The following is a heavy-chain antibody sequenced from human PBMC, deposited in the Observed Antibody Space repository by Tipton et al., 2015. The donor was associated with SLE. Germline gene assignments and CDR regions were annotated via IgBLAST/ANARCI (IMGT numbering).Heavy chain of an antibody. CDR1: GFTFSRYR. V-gene: IGHV3-21*03. CDR3: ARVDSDSCWNY. CDR2: ISSSSNYI. J-gene: IGHJ4*02. D-gene: IGHD2-2*01. Sequence: GSLRLSCAASGFTFSRYRMNWVRQAPGKGLEWVSSISSSSNYIYYADSLKGRFTISRDNAKNSLFLHMNSLRADDTAVYYCARVDSDSCWNYWGQGTLVTVSS.